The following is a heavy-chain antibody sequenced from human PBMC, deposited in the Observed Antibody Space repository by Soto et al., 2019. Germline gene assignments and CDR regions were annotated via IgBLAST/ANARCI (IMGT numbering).Heavy chain of an antibody. CDR1: GFTVSSNY. D-gene: IGHD3-22*01. CDR2: IYSGGST. Sequence: PGGSLRLSCAASGFTVSSNYMSWVRQAPGKGLEWVSVIYSGGSTYYADSVKGRFTISRDNSKNTLYLQMNSLRAEDTAVYYCASHYDSSGYYNDYWGQGTLVTVSS. CDR3: ASHYDSSGYYNDY. J-gene: IGHJ4*02. V-gene: IGHV3-66*04.